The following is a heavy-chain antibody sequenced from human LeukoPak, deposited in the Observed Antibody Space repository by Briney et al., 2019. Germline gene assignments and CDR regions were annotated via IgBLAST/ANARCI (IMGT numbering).Heavy chain of an antibody. CDR1: GGSFSGYY. D-gene: IGHD2-21*01. V-gene: IGHV4-34*01. CDR3: ARRRCGAFDI. Sequence: SETLSLTCAVYGGSFSGYYWSWIRQPPGKGLEWIGEINHSGSTNYNPSLKSRVTISVDTSKNQFSLKLSSVTAADTAVYYCARRRCGAFDIWGQGTMVTVSS. CDR2: INHSGST. J-gene: IGHJ3*02.